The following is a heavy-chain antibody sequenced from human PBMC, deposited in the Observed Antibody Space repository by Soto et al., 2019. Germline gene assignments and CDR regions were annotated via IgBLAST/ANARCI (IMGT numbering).Heavy chain of an antibody. CDR1: GFTFDDYA. CDR3: TGSIGPSCYSSFDY. V-gene: IGHV3-9*01. CDR2: ISWNRGII. J-gene: IGHJ4*02. Sequence: EVQLVESGGGLVQPGRSLRLSCAASGFTFDDYAFHWVRQAPGKGLEWVSGISWNRGIIGYADSVQGRFTISRDNAKNTLYRQMISLRSEDTAFYYCTGSIGPSCYSSFDYFGQGTLVNVSS. D-gene: IGHD2-15*01.